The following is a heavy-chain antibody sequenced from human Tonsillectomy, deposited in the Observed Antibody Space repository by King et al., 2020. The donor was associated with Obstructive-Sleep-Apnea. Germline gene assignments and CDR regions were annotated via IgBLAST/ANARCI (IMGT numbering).Heavy chain of an antibody. CDR3: AKGSLWFGEEYFDY. V-gene: IGHV3-30*18. CDR2: ISYDGNKK. J-gene: IGHJ4*02. Sequence: VQLVESGGGVVQPGRSLRLSCVASGFTFSSCGMHWVRQAPGKGLEWVAVISYDGNKKYYADSVKGRFTISRDNSKNTLYLQMISLRVEDTAVYYCAKGSLWFGEEYFDYWGQGTLVTVSS. D-gene: IGHD3-10*01. CDR1: GFTFSSCG.